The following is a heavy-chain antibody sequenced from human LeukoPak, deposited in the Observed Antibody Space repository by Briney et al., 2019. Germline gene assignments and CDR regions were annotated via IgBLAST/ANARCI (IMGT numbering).Heavy chain of an antibody. D-gene: IGHD3-22*01. Sequence: ASVKVSCKASGYTFTSYDINWVRQATGQGLEWMGWMNPNSGNTGYAQKFQGRVTMTRNNSISTAYMELSRLRSDDTAVYYCASGDYYDSSGYYGAYGDDWGQGTLVTVSS. J-gene: IGHJ4*02. CDR3: ASGDYYDSSGYYGAYGDD. CDR2: MNPNSGNT. V-gene: IGHV1-8*01. CDR1: GYTFTSYD.